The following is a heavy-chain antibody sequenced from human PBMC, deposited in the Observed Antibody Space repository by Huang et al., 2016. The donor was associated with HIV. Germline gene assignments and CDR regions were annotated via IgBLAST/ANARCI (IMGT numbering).Heavy chain of an antibody. CDR3: ARDRDVYDSSGYWGFNYFDY. J-gene: IGHJ4*02. D-gene: IGHD3-22*01. CDR2: INPRDGST. V-gene: IGHV1-46*01. CDR1: GYAFTIYY. Sequence: QVQLVQSGAEVKKPGASVKVSCKASGYAFTIYYMHWVRQAPVQGLEVMGIINPRDGSTSYSQKVQGRVTTTRETATNTVFMELSSLRSEDTAVYYCARDRDVYDSSGYWGFNYFDYWGQGTLVTVSS.